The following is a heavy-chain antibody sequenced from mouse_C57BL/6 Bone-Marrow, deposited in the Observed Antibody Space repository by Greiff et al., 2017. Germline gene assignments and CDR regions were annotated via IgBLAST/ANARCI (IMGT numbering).Heavy chain of an antibody. Sequence: EVKVVESEGGLVQPGSSMKLSCTASGFTFSDYYMAWVRQVPEKGLEWVANINYDGSSTYYLDSLKSRFIISRDNAKNILYLQMNSLKSEDTATYYCARGEGWDTVFDYWGQGTTLTVSS. V-gene: IGHV5-16*01. CDR1: GFTFSDYY. CDR3: ARGEGWDTVFDY. CDR2: INYDGSST. J-gene: IGHJ2*01. D-gene: IGHD3-3*01.